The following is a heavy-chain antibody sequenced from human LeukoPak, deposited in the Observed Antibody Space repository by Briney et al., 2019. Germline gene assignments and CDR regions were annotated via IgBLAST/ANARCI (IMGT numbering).Heavy chain of an antibody. D-gene: IGHD2-2*01. V-gene: IGHV3-73*01. Sequence: GGSLRLSCVASGFSISNYWMSWVRQASGKGLEWVGRIRSKANRYATAYAASVKGRFTISRDDSKNTAYLQMNSLKTEDTAVYYCTRYAPERWFDPWGQGTLVTVSS. J-gene: IGHJ5*02. CDR1: GFSISNYW. CDR3: TRYAPERWFDP. CDR2: IRSKANRYAT.